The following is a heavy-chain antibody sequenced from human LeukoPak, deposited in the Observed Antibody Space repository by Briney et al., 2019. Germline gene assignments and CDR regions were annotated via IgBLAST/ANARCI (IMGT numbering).Heavy chain of an antibody. Sequence: PSGTLSLTCAVSGGSISGDIWWSWVRQRPGKGLEWIGEIYHSGSTNYNPSLQGRVTISVDKSNNHFSLRLPPVTAPDTAVYYCATNGWYCLDHWGQGALVTVSS. J-gene: IGHJ1*01. D-gene: IGHD6-19*01. CDR2: IYHSGST. V-gene: IGHV4-4*02. CDR3: ATNGWYCLDH. CDR1: GGSISGDIW.